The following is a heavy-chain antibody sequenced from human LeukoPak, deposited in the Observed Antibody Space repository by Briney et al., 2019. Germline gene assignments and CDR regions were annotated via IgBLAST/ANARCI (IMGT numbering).Heavy chain of an antibody. CDR3: ARDQFVYYDFWSGLAVN. CDR2: ISGSGGST. D-gene: IGHD3-3*01. J-gene: IGHJ4*02. CDR1: GFTFSSYA. Sequence: PGGSLRLACAASGFTFSSYAMSWVRQAPGKGLEWVSAISGSGGSTYYADSVKGRFTISRDNSKNTLYLQMNSLRAEDTAVYYCARDQFVYYDFWSGLAVNWGQGTLVTVSS. V-gene: IGHV3-23*01.